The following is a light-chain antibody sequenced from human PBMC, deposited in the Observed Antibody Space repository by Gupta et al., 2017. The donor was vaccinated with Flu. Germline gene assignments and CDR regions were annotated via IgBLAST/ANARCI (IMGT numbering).Light chain of an antibody. Sequence: RVTNTGTGSSSNIGAGYDVNWNQQLPGTAPKLLIYGNTKRPSGVPDRFSGSKSGTAASLAITGVKAEEEADYHGQSDDSSRSRVFGGGTKLTVL. CDR1: SSNIGAGYD. J-gene: IGLJ3*02. CDR3: QSDDSSRSRV. CDR2: GNT. V-gene: IGLV1-40*01.